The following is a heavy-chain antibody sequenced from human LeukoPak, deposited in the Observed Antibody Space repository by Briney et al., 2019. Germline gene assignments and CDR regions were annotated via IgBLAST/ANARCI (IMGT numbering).Heavy chain of an antibody. D-gene: IGHD2-2*01. V-gene: IGHV3-23*01. Sequence: TGGSLRLSCAASGFTFSSYGMSWVRQAPGKGLEWVSAISGSGGSTYYADSVKGRFTISRDNARDSLYLQMNSLRDDDTSVYFCARDASALYWGRGTLVTVSS. CDR3: ARDASALY. CDR2: ISGSGGST. CDR1: GFTFSSYG. J-gene: IGHJ4*02.